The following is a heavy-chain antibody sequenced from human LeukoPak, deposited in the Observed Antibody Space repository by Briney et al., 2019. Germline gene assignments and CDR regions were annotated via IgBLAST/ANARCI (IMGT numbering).Heavy chain of an antibody. CDR2: ISYDGSNK. J-gene: IGHJ4*02. D-gene: IGHD3-9*01. V-gene: IGHV3-30-3*01. CDR3: AKVQGRYFDWLRYGD. Sequence: GGSLRLSCAASGFTFSSYAMHWVRQAPGKGLEWVAVISYDGSNKYYADSVKGRFTISRDNSKNTLYLQMNSLRAEDTAVYYCAKVQGRYFDWLRYGDWGQGTLVTVSS. CDR1: GFTFSSYA.